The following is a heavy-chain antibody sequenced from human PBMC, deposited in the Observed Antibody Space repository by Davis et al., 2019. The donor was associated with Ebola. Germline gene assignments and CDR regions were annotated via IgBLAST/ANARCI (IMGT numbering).Heavy chain of an antibody. CDR3: ARVGGILPMGGFDP. CDR2: INPNSGGT. D-gene: IGHD3-16*01. CDR1: GYTFTGYY. V-gene: IGHV1-2*02. J-gene: IGHJ5*02. Sequence: ASVTVSCKASGYTFTGYYMHWVRQAPGQGLEWMGWINPNSGGTNYAQKFQGRVTMTRDTSISTAYMELSRLRSDDTAVYYCARVGGILPMGGFDPWGQGTLVTVSS.